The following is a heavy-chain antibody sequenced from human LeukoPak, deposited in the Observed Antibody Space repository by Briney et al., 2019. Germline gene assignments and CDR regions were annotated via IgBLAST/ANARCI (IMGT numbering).Heavy chain of an antibody. CDR2: IRSKTDGGTA. D-gene: IGHD3/OR15-3a*01. J-gene: IGHJ4*02. V-gene: IGHV3-15*01. Sequence: GGSLRLSCAASGFTFNNAWMSWVRQAPGKGLDWVGRIRSKTDGGTADHAASVRGRFTISRDDSKNMLYLQMNSLKTEDTAVYYCSTWTDLYDYWGQGTLVTVSS. CDR1: GFTFNNAW. CDR3: STWTDLYDY.